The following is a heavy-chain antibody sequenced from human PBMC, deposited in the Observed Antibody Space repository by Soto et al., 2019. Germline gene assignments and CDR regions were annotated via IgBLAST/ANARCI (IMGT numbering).Heavy chain of an antibody. Sequence: RLSCAASGFTFSSYSMNWVRQAPGKGLEWVSYISSSSSTIYYADSVKGRFTISRDNAKNSLYLQMNSLRDEDTAVYYCARDDDSSSWPYYYYYGMDVWGQGTTVTVSS. CDR1: GFTFSSYS. CDR3: ARDDDSSSWPYYYYYGMDV. CDR2: ISSSSSTI. J-gene: IGHJ6*02. V-gene: IGHV3-48*02. D-gene: IGHD6-13*01.